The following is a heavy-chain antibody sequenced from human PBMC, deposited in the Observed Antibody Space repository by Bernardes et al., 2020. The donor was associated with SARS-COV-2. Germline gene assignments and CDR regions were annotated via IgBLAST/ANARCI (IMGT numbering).Heavy chain of an antibody. D-gene: IGHD2-8*01. Sequence: GGALRLSCATPGFSFYNFWMTWVRQAPGKGLGWGADIKPEGSEVFYVDSVKGRFTISRDNANKSVYLHMKNLRAEDTAMYFCARGMASWGQGTLVTVSS. CDR1: GFSFYNFW. CDR2: IKPEGSEV. J-gene: IGHJ5*02. CDR3: ARGMAS. V-gene: IGHV3-7*03.